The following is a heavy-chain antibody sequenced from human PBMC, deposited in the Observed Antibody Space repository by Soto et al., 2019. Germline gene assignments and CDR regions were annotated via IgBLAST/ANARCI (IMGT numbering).Heavy chain of an antibody. CDR3: AKGKAHTLFGVDTLFDY. J-gene: IGHJ4*02. V-gene: IGHV3-23*01. CDR1: GFPFGSHA. D-gene: IGHD3-3*01. Sequence: EVRLLESGGGLVQPGGSLRLSCAASGFPFGSHAMSWVRQAPGKGLEWVSLVSGNGGTTNYADSVKGRFTISRDNSQKTLYLQMNSLRAEDTAIYYCAKGKAHTLFGVDTLFDYWGQGTLVTVSS. CDR2: VSGNGGTT.